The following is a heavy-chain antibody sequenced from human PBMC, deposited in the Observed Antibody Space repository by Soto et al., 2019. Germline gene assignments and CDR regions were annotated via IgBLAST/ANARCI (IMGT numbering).Heavy chain of an antibody. CDR3: ASSTVTTGPYYYYDMDV. J-gene: IGHJ6*03. V-gene: IGHV3-33*01. D-gene: IGHD4-4*01. CDR2: IWYDGSDK. CDR1: GFTFSSYG. Sequence: PGGTLRLSCAASGFTFSSYGSHWFRQAPGKGLEWGAVIWYDGSDKYYAGSVKGRLIISRDNSKKRLYLQMNSLRAEDTAVYSCASSTVTTGPYYYYDMDVWGKGTTVTVSS.